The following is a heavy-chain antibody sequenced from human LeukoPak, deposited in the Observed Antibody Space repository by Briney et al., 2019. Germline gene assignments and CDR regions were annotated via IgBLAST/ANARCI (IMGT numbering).Heavy chain of an antibody. J-gene: IGHJ6*03. V-gene: IGHV7-4-1*02. CDR2: INTNTGKP. D-gene: IGHD2-2*03. CDR3: ARSRVWILGYYYYMDV. CDR1: GYTFTSYA. Sequence: GASVKVSCKASGYTFTSYAMNWVRQAPGQGLEWMGWINTNTGKPMYAQGFTGRFVFSLDTSVSTAYLQISSLKAEDTAVYYCARSRVWILGYYYYMDVWGKGTTVTVSS.